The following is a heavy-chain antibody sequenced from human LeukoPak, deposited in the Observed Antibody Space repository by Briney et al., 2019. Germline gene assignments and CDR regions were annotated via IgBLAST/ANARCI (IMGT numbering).Heavy chain of an antibody. D-gene: IGHD3-22*01. CDR3: ARCSTYYYDSSGYDLDY. Sequence: GESLKISCKGSGYSFTSYWIGWVRQMPGKGLEWMGIIYPGDSDTRYSPSFQGQVTISADKSISTAYLQWSSLKASDTAMYYCARCSTYYYDSSGYDLDYWGQGTLVTVSS. V-gene: IGHV5-51*01. J-gene: IGHJ4*02. CDR1: GYSFTSYW. CDR2: IYPGDSDT.